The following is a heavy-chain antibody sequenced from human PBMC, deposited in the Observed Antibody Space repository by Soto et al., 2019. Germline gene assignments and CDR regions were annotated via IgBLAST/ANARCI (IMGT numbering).Heavy chain of an antibody. CDR1: GGSLSSYY. CDR3: ARGVAVAATYDY. V-gene: IGHV4-59*01. J-gene: IGHJ4*02. CDR2: IYYSGST. D-gene: IGHD6-19*01. Sequence: SETLSLTCTVSGGSLSSYYWSWIRQPPGKGLEWIGYIYYSGSTNYNPSLKSRVTISVDTSKNQFSLKLSSVTAADTAVYYCARGVAVAATYDYWGQGTLVTVSS.